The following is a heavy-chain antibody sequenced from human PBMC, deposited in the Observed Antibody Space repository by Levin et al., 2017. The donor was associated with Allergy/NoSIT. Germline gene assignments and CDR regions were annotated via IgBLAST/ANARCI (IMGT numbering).Heavy chain of an antibody. V-gene: IGHV3-30*02. J-gene: IGHJ4*02. Sequence: GESLKISCAASGFTFSNYGIHWVRQAPGKGLEWVAVIWYDGSNKDYAESVKGRFTISRDNSKNTVYLQMSSLRTEDTAVYFCVTDLRITAVHLGDFWGQGTLVTVSS. CDR1: GFTFSNYG. D-gene: IGHD6-13*01. CDR3: VTDLRITAVHLGDF. CDR2: IWYDGSNK.